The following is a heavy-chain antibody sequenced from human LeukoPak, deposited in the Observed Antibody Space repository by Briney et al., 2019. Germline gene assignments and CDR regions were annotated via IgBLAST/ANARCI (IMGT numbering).Heavy chain of an antibody. CDR2: IYTSGST. CDR1: GGSISSYY. V-gene: IGHV4-4*07. J-gene: IGHJ4*02. D-gene: IGHD4-17*01. Sequence: KPSETLSLTCTVSGGSISSYYWSWIRQPAGKGLEWIGRIYTSGSTNYNPSLKSRVTMSVDTSKNQFSLKLSSVTAADTAVYYRAREGDDYGDYYFDYWGQGTLVTVSS. CDR3: AREGDDYGDYYFDY.